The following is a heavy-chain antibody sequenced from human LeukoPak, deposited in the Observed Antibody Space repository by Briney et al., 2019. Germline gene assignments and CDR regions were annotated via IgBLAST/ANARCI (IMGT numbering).Heavy chain of an antibody. V-gene: IGHV3-21*01. CDR1: GFTFSSYS. J-gene: IGHJ4*02. CDR3: TRVVRDGYVDY. CDR2: ISSSSSYI. Sequence: GGSLRLSCAASGFTFSSYSVNWVRQAPGKGLEWVASISSSSSYIYYADSVKGRFTISRDNAKNSLYLQMNNLRAEDTAVYYCTRVVRDGYVDYWGQGTLVTLSS.